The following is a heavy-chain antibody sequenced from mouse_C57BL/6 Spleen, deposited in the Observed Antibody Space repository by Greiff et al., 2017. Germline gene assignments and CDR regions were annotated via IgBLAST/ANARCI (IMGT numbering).Heavy chain of an antibody. CDR2: IRSKSSNYAT. V-gene: IGHV10-3*01. CDR1: GFTFNTYA. Sequence: EVMLVASGGGLVQPKGSLKLSCAASGFTFNTYAMHWVRQAPGKGLEWVARIRSKSSNYATYYADSVKDRFTISRDDSQSMLYLQMNNLKTEDTAMYYCVRDGNYPWYFDVWGTGTTVTVSS. J-gene: IGHJ1*03. D-gene: IGHD2-1*01. CDR3: VRDGNYPWYFDV.